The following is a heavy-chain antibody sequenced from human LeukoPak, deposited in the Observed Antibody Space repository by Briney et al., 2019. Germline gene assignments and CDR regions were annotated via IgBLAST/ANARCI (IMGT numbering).Heavy chain of an antibody. J-gene: IGHJ6*03. D-gene: IGHD3-9*01. CDR1: GGSISSYY. V-gene: IGHV4-59*01. CDR3: ARGLNDILTGYFSSYYYYYMDV. Sequence: SETLSLTCTVSGGSISSYYWSWIRQPPGKGLEWIGYIYYSGSTNYNPSLKSRVTISVDTSKNQFSLKLSSVTAADTAVYYCARGLNDILTGYFSSYYYYYMDVWGKGTTVTVSS. CDR2: IYYSGST.